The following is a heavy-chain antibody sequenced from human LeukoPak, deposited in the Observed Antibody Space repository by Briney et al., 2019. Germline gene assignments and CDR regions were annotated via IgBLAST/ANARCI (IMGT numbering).Heavy chain of an antibody. Sequence: PSETLSLTCTVSGGSISSSSYYWGWIRQPPGKGLEWIGSIYYSGSTYYNPSLKSRVTISVDTSKNQFSLKLSSVTAADTAVYYCASTRGFGELLLAVRFDPWGQGTLVTVSS. CDR3: ASTRGFGELLLAVRFDP. V-gene: IGHV4-39*07. CDR2: IYYSGST. CDR1: GGSISSSSYY. D-gene: IGHD3-10*01. J-gene: IGHJ5*02.